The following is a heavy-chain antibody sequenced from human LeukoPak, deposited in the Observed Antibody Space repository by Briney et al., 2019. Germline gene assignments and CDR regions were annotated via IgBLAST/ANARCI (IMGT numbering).Heavy chain of an antibody. CDR1: GGSTSSYY. CDR3: ARHHCCTPRCYRYPDY. J-gene: IGHJ4*02. Sequence: SETLSLTCTVSGGSTSSYYWSWIQQPPGKGLEWIGYIYYSGSTNYNPSLKSRVTMSVDTSKNQFSLKVNSVTVADTAVYYCARHHCCTPRCYRYPDYWGQGILVTVSS. CDR2: IYYSGST. D-gene: IGHD2-2*01. V-gene: IGHV4-59*08.